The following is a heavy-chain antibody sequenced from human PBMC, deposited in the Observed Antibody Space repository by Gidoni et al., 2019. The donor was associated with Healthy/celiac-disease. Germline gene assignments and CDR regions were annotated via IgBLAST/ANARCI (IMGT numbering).Heavy chain of an antibody. V-gene: IGHV4-31*03. CDR1: GGSISSGGYY. CDR3: ARAVTTTSFDY. D-gene: IGHD4-17*01. Sequence: QVQLQESGPGLVKPSQTLSLTCTVSGGSISSGGYYWSWIRQHAGKGLEWIRYIYYSGSTYYNPALKSRVTISVDTSKNQFSLKLSSVTAADTAVYYCARAVTTTSFDYWGQGTLVTVSS. CDR2: IYYSGST. J-gene: IGHJ4*02.